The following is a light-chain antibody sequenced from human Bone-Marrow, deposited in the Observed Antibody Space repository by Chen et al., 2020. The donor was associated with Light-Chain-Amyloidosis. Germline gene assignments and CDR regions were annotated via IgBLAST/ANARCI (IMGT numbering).Light chain of an antibody. CDR1: SGSIATND. V-gene: IGLV6-57*01. Sequence: NFMLTQPPPVSESPRTTVIISCTRRSGSIATNDVQWYQQRPGSSPTTVIYEDDQRPSGVPDRFSGSIDRSSNSASLTISGLKTEDEADYYCQSYQGSSQGVFGGGTKLTVL. J-gene: IGLJ3*02. CDR3: QSYQGSSQGV. CDR2: EDD.